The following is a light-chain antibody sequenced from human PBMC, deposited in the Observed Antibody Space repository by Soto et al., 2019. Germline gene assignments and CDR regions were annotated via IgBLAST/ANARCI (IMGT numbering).Light chain of an antibody. Sequence: SALTQPPSVSGSPGQSVTISCTGTSSDVGSYNRVSWYQQPPGTAPKLMIYEVSNRPSGVPDRFSGSKSGNTASLTISGLQAEDEADYYCSLYTSSSAYVFGTGTQLTVL. CDR1: SSDVGSYNR. CDR3: SLYTSSSAYV. V-gene: IGLV2-18*01. CDR2: EVS. J-gene: IGLJ1*01.